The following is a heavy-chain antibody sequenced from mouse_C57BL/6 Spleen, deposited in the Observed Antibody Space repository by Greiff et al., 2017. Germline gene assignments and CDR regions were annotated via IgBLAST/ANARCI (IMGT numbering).Heavy chain of an antibody. CDR1: GFTFSDYY. J-gene: IGHJ4*01. D-gene: IGHD4-1*01. Sequence: EVKLMESGGGLVQPGGSLKLSCAASGFTFSDYYMYWVRQTPEKRLEWVAYISNGGGSTYYPDTVKGRFTISRDNAKNTLYLQMSRLKSEDTAMYYCARGGVGLYAMDYWGQGTSVTVSS. CDR2: ISNGGGST. V-gene: IGHV5-12*01. CDR3: ARGGVGLYAMDY.